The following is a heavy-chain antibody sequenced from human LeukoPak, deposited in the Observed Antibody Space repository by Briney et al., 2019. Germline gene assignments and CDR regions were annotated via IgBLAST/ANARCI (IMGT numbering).Heavy chain of an antibody. CDR1: GFTFSSYS. J-gene: IGHJ6*03. Sequence: GGSLRLSCAASGFTFSSYSMNWVRQAPGKGLEWVSYISSSSSTIYYADSVKGRFTISRDNAKNSLYLQMNSLRAEDTAVYYCARDSPSGYYNFWSGYYKEGDYYYYYMDVWGKGTTVTVSS. D-gene: IGHD3-3*01. V-gene: IGHV3-48*01. CDR2: ISSSSSTI. CDR3: ARDSPSGYYNFWSGYYKEGDYYYYYMDV.